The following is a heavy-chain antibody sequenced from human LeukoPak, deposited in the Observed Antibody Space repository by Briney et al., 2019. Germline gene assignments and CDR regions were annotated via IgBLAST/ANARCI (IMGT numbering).Heavy chain of an antibody. Sequence: SETLSLTCAVYGVSFSGYYWSWIRQPPGKGLEWIGEINHSGSTNYNPSLKSRVTISVDTSKNQFSLKLSSVTAADTAVYYCARLLSPYSSSWYVGYNWFDPWGQGTLVTVSS. J-gene: IGHJ5*02. CDR1: GVSFSGYY. CDR3: ARLLSPYSSSWYVGYNWFDP. V-gene: IGHV4-34*01. CDR2: INHSGST. D-gene: IGHD6-13*01.